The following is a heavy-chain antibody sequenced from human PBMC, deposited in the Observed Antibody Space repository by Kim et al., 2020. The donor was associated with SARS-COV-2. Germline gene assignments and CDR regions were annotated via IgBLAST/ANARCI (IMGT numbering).Heavy chain of an antibody. J-gene: IGHJ4*02. CDR2: GT. Sequence: GTNYAQKFQDRVTMTTDTPISTAYMELRSLRPDDTAVYYCAKEESGGSSLYWGQGTLVTVSS. CDR3: AKEESGGSSLY. D-gene: IGHD2-15*01. V-gene: IGHV1-2*02.